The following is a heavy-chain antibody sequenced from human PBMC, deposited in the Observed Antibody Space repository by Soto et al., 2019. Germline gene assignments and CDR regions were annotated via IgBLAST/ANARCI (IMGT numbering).Heavy chain of an antibody. D-gene: IGHD6-13*01. CDR3: AKDRTGIAAAGTLDY. Sequence: GGSLRLSCAASGFTFSSYGMHWVRQAPGKGLEWVAVISYDGSNKYYADSVKGRFTISRDNSKNTLYLQMNNLRAEDTAVYYCAKDRTGIAAAGTLDYWGQGTLVTVSS. V-gene: IGHV3-30*18. CDR2: ISYDGSNK. CDR1: GFTFSSYG. J-gene: IGHJ4*02.